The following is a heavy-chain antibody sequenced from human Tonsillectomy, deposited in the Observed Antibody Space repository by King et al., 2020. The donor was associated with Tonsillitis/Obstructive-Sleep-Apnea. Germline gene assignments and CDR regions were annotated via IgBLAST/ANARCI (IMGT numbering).Heavy chain of an antibody. V-gene: IGHV3-23*01. J-gene: IGHJ4*02. CDR2: ISGSGGST. CDR3: AKAHTALPALFDY. Sequence: MSWVRQDPKTGLEWVSAISGSGGSTYYAESVKGRFTISRDNSKNTLYLDMNTLRAEDTAVYYCAKAHTALPALFDYWGQGTLVTVSS. D-gene: IGHD2-2*01.